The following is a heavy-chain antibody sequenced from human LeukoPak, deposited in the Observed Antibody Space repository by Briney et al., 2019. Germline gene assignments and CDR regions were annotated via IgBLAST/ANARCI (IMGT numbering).Heavy chain of an antibody. Sequence: ASVKVSCKASGYTFTGYYMHWVRQAPGQGLEWMGWINPNSGGTNYAQKFQGRVTMTRDTSISTAYMELRSLRSDDTAVYYCARTSGYDGRNEFDYWGQGTLVTVSS. V-gene: IGHV1-2*02. J-gene: IGHJ4*02. CDR2: INPNSGGT. D-gene: IGHD5-12*01. CDR3: ARTSGYDGRNEFDY. CDR1: GYTFTGYY.